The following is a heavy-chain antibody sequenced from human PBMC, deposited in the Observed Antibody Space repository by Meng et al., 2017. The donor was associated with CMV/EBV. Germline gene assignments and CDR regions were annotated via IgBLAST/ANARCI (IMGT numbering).Heavy chain of an antibody. CDR2: ISSSSSYI. CDR3: ARVRVGASGTYFDY. J-gene: IGHJ4*02. CDR1: GFTFSSHS. D-gene: IGHD1-26*01. Sequence: GESLKISCAASGFTFSSHSMNWVRQAPGTGLEWVSSISSSSSYIYYADSVKGRFTISRDNAKNSLYLQMNSLRAEDTAVYYCARVRVGASGTYFDYWGQGTLVTVSS. V-gene: IGHV3-21*01.